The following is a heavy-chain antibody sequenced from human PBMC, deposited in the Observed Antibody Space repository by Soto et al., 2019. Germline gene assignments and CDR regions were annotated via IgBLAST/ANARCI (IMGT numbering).Heavy chain of an antibody. J-gene: IGHJ6*02. CDR1: GGSINYSY. CDR3: ARVNYGDYYYGMDV. CDR2: ISYTGSA. V-gene: IGHV4-59*01. Sequence: SETLSLTCTVSGGSINYSYWTWIRQPPGKGLEWIGYISYTGSANYNASLKSRLTISVDTSKNQFSLKLSSVTAADTALYHCARVNYGDYYYGMDVCGQGTTVTVS. D-gene: IGHD4-17*01.